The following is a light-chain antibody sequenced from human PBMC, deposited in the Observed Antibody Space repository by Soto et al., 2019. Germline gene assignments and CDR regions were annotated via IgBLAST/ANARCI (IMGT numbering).Light chain of an antibody. Sequence: DIQMIQSPSALSASVGDRVTITCRASQTIRTYLNWYQQKPVKAPKLLIYAASSLHSGVPSRFSGSGSGTDFTLTISSLQPEDFATYSCQQSYSLPLTFGGGTKV. CDR2: AAS. V-gene: IGKV1-39*01. J-gene: IGKJ4*01. CDR1: QTIRTY. CDR3: QQSYSLPLT.